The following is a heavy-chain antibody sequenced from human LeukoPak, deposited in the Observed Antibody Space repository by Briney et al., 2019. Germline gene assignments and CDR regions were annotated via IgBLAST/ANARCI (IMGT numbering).Heavy chain of an antibody. V-gene: IGHV1-2*02. J-gene: IGHJ3*02. CDR1: GYTFTGYY. CDR2: TNPNSGGT. Sequence: ASVKVSCKASGYTFTGYYMHWVRQAPGQGLECMGWTNPNSGGTNYAEKFQGRVTMTRDTSISTAYMELSRLRSDDTAVYYCARVRLRVGATSGGAFDIWGQGTMVTVSS. D-gene: IGHD1-26*01. CDR3: ARVRLRVGATSGGAFDI.